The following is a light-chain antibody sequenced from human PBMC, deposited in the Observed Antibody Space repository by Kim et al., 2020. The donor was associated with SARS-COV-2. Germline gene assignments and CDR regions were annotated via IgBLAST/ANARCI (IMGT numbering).Light chain of an antibody. Sequence: DIQMNQSPSSLSASVGDRVTITCRASQGISYDLAWYQQKPGKVPKVLIYAASTLQSGVPSRFNGSGSGTDFTLTINSLQPEDVATYYCQKYDGAPWAFGQGTKVDIK. J-gene: IGKJ1*01. CDR1: QGISYD. CDR2: AAS. CDR3: QKYDGAPWA. V-gene: IGKV1-27*01.